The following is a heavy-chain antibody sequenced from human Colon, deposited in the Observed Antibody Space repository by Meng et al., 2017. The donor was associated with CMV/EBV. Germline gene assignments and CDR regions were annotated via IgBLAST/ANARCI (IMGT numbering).Heavy chain of an antibody. J-gene: IGHJ4*02. V-gene: IGHV3-33*01. Sequence: GESLKISCAASGFTFSSYGMHWVRQAPGKGLEWVAVIWYDGSNKYYGDSVKGRFTISRDNSKNTLYLQMSSLRAEDTAVYYCARDADIVVVVAATPFDYWGQGTLVTVSS. D-gene: IGHD2-15*01. CDR1: GFTFSSYG. CDR3: ARDADIVVVVAATPFDY. CDR2: IWYDGSNK.